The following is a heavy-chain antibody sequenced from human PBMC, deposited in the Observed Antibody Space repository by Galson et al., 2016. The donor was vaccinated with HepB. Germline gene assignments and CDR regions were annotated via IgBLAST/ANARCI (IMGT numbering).Heavy chain of an antibody. D-gene: IGHD5-24*01. Sequence: SETLSLTCTASGASIISTNHFWGWIRQPPGKGLEWIATFSHCGSSYYNPSLKSRVSVSVDTSKNQFSLKLRSATAADTAVYFCARHARWLQFDFWGQGTLVTASS. J-gene: IGHJ4*02. CDR3: ARHARWLQFDF. CDR2: FSHCGSS. V-gene: IGHV4-39*01. CDR1: GASIISTNHF.